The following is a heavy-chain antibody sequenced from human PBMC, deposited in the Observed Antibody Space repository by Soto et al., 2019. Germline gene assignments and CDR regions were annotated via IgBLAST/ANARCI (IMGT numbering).Heavy chain of an antibody. CDR1: GFTFSSYG. D-gene: IGHD6-13*01. Sequence: PGGSLRLSCAASGFTFSSYGMHWVRQAPGKGLEWVAVISYDGSNKYYADSVKGRFTISRDNSKNTLYLQMNSLRAEDTAVYYCAKDNGGAAAGQTGPYYYGMDVWGQGTTVTVSS. CDR2: ISYDGSNK. CDR3: AKDNGGAAAGQTGPYYYGMDV. V-gene: IGHV3-30*18. J-gene: IGHJ6*02.